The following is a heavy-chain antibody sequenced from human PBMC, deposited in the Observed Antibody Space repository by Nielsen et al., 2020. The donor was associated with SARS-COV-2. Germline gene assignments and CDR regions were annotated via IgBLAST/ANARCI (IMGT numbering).Heavy chain of an antibody. Sequence: WVRQAPGQGLEWMGWFNPGSGGTKYAQKFQARVTTTRDMSVNTAYMELSGLTSDDTAVYYCARGSPCTNGVCYRERGLYYYYGMDVWGQGTTVTVSS. CDR3: ARGSPCTNGVCYRERGLYYYYGMDV. J-gene: IGHJ6*02. V-gene: IGHV1-2*02. D-gene: IGHD2-8*01. CDR2: FNPGSGGT.